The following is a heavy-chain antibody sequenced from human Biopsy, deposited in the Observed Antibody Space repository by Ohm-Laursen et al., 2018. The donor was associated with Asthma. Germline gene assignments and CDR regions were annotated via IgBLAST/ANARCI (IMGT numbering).Heavy chain of an antibody. D-gene: IGHD2-2*01. CDR2: INSVFGTT. J-gene: IGHJ4*02. Sequence: SSVKVSCKSLGGTFNTYVIGWVRQDPGQGLEWMGGINSVFGTTTYPQKFQDRVTITADDSTSTVYMELSSLRSEDTAVYYCARKAGSCISRTCYSLVFWGQGTLATVSS. CDR1: GGTFNTYV. CDR3: ARKAGSCISRTCYSLVF. V-gene: IGHV1-69*01.